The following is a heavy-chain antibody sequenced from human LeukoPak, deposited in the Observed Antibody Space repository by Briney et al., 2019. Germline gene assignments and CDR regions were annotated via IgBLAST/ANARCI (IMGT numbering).Heavy chain of an antibody. D-gene: IGHD3-22*01. CDR2: IYYSAST. CDR3: AREYNYYDSSGWDAFEI. CDR1: GDSISTYY. J-gene: IGHJ3*02. Sequence: PSETLSLSCTVSGDSISTYYWNWSRQPPGEVLGWRGDIYYSASTNYNPSLTGRVTISVDTSKNQFSLKLSSVTAADTAVYYCAREYNYYDSSGWDAFEIWGQGTMVTVSS. V-gene: IGHV4-59*01.